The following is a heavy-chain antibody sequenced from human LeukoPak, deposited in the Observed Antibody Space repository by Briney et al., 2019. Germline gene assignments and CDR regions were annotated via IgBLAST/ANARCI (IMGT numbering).Heavy chain of an antibody. CDR1: GFTFSSYW. D-gene: IGHD3-3*01. CDR3: ARDLYFPGFWSGPYYFDY. J-gene: IGHJ4*02. Sequence: PGGSLRLSCAASGFTFSSYWMSWVRQAPGKGLEWVANIKQGGSEKYYVDSVKGRFTISRDNAKNSLYLQMNSLRAEDTAVYYCARDLYFPGFWSGPYYFDYWGQGTLVTVSS. V-gene: IGHV3-7*01. CDR2: IKQGGSEK.